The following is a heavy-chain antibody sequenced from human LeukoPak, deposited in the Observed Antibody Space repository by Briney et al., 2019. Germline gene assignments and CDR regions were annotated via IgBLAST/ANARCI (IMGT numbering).Heavy chain of an antibody. J-gene: IGHJ3*02. Sequence: SETLSLTCTVSGGSISSGDYYWSWIRQPPGKGLEWIGYIYYSGSTYYNPSLKSRVTISVDTSKNQFSLKLSSVTAADTAVYYCARVEVPYAFDIWGQGTMVTVSS. CDR1: GGSISSGDYY. D-gene: IGHD4/OR15-4a*01. CDR3: ARVEVPYAFDI. CDR2: IYYSGST. V-gene: IGHV4-30-4*01.